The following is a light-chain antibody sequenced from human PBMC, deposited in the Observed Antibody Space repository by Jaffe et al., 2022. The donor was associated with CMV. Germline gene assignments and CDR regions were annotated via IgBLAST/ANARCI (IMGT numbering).Light chain of an antibody. CDR2: KAS. V-gene: IGKV1-5*03. J-gene: IGKJ4*01. CDR1: QSISSW. Sequence: DIQMTQSPSTLSASVGDRVTITCRASQSISSWLAWYQQKAGKAPKLLIHKASSLESGVPSRFSGSESGTEFTLTISSLQPDDFGAYYCQQYKSYPVSFGGGTKVEIK. CDR3: QQYKSYPVS.